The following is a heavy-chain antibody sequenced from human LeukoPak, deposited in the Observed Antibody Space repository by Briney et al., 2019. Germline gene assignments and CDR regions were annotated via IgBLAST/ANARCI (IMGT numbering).Heavy chain of an antibody. D-gene: IGHD6-13*01. Sequence: ASVKVSCKASGYTFTGYYMHWVRQAPGQGLEWMGWINPNSGGTNYAQKFQGRVTMTRDTSISTAYMELSRLRSDDTAVYYCARIPAAGPEWWFDPWGQGTLVTVSS. J-gene: IGHJ5*02. CDR2: INPNSGGT. CDR1: GYTFTGYY. CDR3: ARIPAAGPEWWFDP. V-gene: IGHV1-2*02.